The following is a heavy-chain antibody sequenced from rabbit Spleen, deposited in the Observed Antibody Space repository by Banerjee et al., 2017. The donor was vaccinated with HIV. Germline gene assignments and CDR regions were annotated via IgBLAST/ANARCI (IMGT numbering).Heavy chain of an antibody. V-gene: IGHV1S45*01. J-gene: IGHJ6*01. CDR1: GFSFGDRDV. Sequence: QEQLEESGGGLVKPEGSLTLTCKASGFSFGDRDVMCWVRQAPGKGLEWIACINTATGKGVYASWAKGRFTISKTSSTTVTLQMTRLTVADTATYWCARAANNIGYSSGLWGPGTLVTVS. CDR3: ARAANNIGYSSGL. CDR2: INTATGKG. D-gene: IGHD1-1*01.